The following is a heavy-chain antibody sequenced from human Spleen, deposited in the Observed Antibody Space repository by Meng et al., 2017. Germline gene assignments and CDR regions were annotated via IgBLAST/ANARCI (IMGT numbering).Heavy chain of an antibody. J-gene: IGHJ2*01. CDR3: ARSGYCSSTSCYAGLYFDL. CDR1: GYRFTSYW. V-gene: IGHV5-51*01. CDR2: IYPGDSDT. Sequence: KVSCKGSGYRFTSYWIGWVRQMPGKGLEWMGIIYPGDSDTRYSPSFQGLVTISADKSISTAYLQWSSLQASDTAMYCCARSGYCSSTSCYAGLYFDLWGRGNLVTVSS. D-gene: IGHD2-2*01.